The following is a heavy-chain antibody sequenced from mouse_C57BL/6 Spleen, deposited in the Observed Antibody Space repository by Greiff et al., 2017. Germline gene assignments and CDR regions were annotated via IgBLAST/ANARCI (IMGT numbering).Heavy chain of an antibody. CDR3: AMRRYYDYAPAWFAY. D-gene: IGHD2-4*01. Sequence: QVQLQQSGAELVKPGASVKVSCKASGYTFTSYWMHWVKQRPGQGLEWIGRIHPSDSDTNYNQKFKGKATLTVDKSSSTAYMQLSSLTSEDSAVYYCAMRRYYDYAPAWFAYWGQGTLVTVSA. CDR1: GYTFTSYW. V-gene: IGHV1-74*01. CDR2: IHPSDSDT. J-gene: IGHJ3*01.